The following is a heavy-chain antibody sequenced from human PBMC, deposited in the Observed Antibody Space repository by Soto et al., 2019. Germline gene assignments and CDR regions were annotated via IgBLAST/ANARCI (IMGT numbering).Heavy chain of an antibody. D-gene: IGHD6-13*01. J-gene: IGHJ3*02. CDR2: IYPGDSDT. CDR1: GYSFTSYW. CDR3: ARHYDAAAGKWNYDAFDI. Sequence: PGESLKISCKGSGYSFTSYWIGWVRQMPGKGLEWMGIIYPGDSDTRYSPSFQGQVTISADKSISTAYLQWSSLKASDTATYYCARHYDAAAGKWNYDAFDIWGQGTMVTVSS. V-gene: IGHV5-51*01.